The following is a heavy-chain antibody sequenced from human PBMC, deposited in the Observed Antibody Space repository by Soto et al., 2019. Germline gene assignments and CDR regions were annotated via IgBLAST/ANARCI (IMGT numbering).Heavy chain of an antibody. V-gene: IGHV3-9*01. J-gene: IGHJ6*03. Sequence: GGSLRLSCAASGFTFDDYAMHWVRQAPGKGLEWVSGISWNSGSIGYADSVKGRFTISRDNAKNSLYLQMNSLRAEDTALYYCAKDAVPYCSSTSCSRADYYYYMDVWGKGTTVTVSS. CDR2: ISWNSGSI. CDR3: AKDAVPYCSSTSCSRADYYYYMDV. D-gene: IGHD2-2*01. CDR1: GFTFDDYA.